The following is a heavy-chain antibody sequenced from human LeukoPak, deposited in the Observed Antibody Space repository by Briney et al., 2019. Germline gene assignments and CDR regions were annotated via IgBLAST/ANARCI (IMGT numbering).Heavy chain of an antibody. Sequence: GSLRLSRAASGFTFSSYAMSWVRQPPGKGLEWIGEVNHSGSTNYNPSLKSRVTISVDTSKNQFSLKLSSVTAADTAVYYCARGHTHKHPRLEWLLEVMEQKDYYYYGMDVWGQGTTVTVSS. CDR1: GFTFSSYA. CDR3: ARGHTHKHPRLEWLLEVMEQKDYYYYGMDV. CDR2: VNHSGST. J-gene: IGHJ6*02. V-gene: IGHV4-34*01. D-gene: IGHD3-3*01.